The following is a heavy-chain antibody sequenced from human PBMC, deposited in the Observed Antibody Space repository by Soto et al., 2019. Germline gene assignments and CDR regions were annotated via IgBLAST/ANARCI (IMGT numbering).Heavy chain of an antibody. Sequence: LGESLKISCKGSGYSFTSYWISWVRQMPGKGLEWMGRIDPSDSYTNYSPSFQGHVTISADKSISTAYLQWSSLKASDTAMYYCASLPVDTDIYYYGMDVWGQGTTVTVSS. J-gene: IGHJ6*02. CDR3: ASLPVDTDIYYYGMDV. D-gene: IGHD5-18*01. V-gene: IGHV5-10-1*01. CDR1: GYSFTSYW. CDR2: IDPSDSYT.